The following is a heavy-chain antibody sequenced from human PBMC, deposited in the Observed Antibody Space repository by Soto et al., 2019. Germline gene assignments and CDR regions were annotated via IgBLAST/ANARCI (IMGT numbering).Heavy chain of an antibody. CDR2: INPSGGST. J-gene: IGHJ4*02. CDR3: ARDPTKYSSSWYPPLDY. V-gene: IGHV1-46*01. CDR1: GYTFTSYY. Sequence: ASVKVSCKASGYTFTSYYMHWVRQAPGQGLEWMGIINPSGGSTSYAQKFQGRVTMTRDTSTSTVYMELSSLRSEDTAVYYCARDPTKYSSSWYPPLDYWGLGTRVTVSS. D-gene: IGHD6-13*01.